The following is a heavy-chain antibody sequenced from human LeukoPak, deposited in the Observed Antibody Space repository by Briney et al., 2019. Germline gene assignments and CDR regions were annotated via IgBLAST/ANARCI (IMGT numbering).Heavy chain of an antibody. J-gene: IGHJ4*02. CDR3: ARGLVYYDSSGYLYY. D-gene: IGHD3-22*01. CDR1: GFTVSSNC. Sequence: PGGSLRLSRAASGFTVSSNCMSWVRQATGKGLEWVSVIYSCGSTYYADSVKGRFTISRDNSKNTLYLQMNSLRAEDTAVYYCARGLVYYDSSGYLYYWGQGTLVTVSS. CDR2: IYSCGST. V-gene: IGHV3-53*01.